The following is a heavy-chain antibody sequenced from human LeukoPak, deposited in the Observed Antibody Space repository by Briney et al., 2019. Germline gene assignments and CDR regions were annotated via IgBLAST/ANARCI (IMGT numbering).Heavy chain of an antibody. J-gene: IGHJ4*02. V-gene: IGHV1-8*01. Sequence: GASVKVSCKASGGTLGRYAISWVRQAPGQGLEWMGCVNPNSGDTNYAQKFQGRVTMTRNTSISTAYMELSSLKSEDTAVYYCARALRYCSTTSCQYYFDYWGQGTLVTVSS. CDR3: ARALRYCSTTSCQYYFDY. CDR1: GGTLGRYA. CDR2: VNPNSGDT. D-gene: IGHD2-2*01.